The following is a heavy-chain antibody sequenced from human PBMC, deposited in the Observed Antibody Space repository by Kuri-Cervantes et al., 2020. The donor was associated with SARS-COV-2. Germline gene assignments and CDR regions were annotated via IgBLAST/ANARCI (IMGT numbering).Heavy chain of an antibody. CDR1: GGSISGSSYY. CDR2: IYYSGST. V-gene: IGHV4-39*01. D-gene: IGHD2-15*01. Sequence: SETLSLTCTVSGGSISGSSYYWGWIRQPPGKGLEWIGSIYYSGSTYYNPSLKSRVTISVDTSKNQFSLKLSSVTAADTAVYYCARQEVVAATNWFDPWGQGTLVTVSS. J-gene: IGHJ5*02. CDR3: ARQEVVAATNWFDP.